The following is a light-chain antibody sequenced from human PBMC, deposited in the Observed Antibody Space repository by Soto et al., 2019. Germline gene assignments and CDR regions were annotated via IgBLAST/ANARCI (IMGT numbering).Light chain of an antibody. CDR1: QSVSNF. CDR2: GAS. CDR3: QQYEKWPPSIT. J-gene: IGKJ5*01. Sequence: EVVLTQSPATLSLSPGERATLSCRASQSVSNFLAWYQQKPGQAPRLLIYGASTRATGISARFSGGGSVTEFTLTISSLLSEDFALYYCQQYEKWPPSITFGQGTRLEIK. V-gene: IGKV3-15*01.